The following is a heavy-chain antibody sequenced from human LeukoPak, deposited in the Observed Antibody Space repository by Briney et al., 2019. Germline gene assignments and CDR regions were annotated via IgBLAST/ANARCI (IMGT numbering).Heavy chain of an antibody. J-gene: IGHJ4*02. CDR2: INPNSGGT. Sequence: ASVKISCKASGYTFTGYYTHWVRQAPGQGLEGMGWINPNSGGTNYAQKFQGRVTMTRDTSISTAYMELSRLRSDDTAVYYYARDRGIAARQVGDYWGQGTLVTVSS. CDR3: ARDRGIAARQVGDY. D-gene: IGHD6-6*01. CDR1: GYTFTGYY. V-gene: IGHV1-2*02.